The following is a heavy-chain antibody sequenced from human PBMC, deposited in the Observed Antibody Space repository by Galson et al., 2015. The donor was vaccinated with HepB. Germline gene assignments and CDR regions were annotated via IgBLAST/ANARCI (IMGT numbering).Heavy chain of an antibody. V-gene: IGHV3-74*01. CDR1: GFTFSSYW. J-gene: IGHJ4*02. D-gene: IGHD3-9*01. CDR3: ARDETVLRHFDWLSN. Sequence: SLRLSCAASGFTFSSYWMHWVRQAPGKGLVWVSRINRDGSSTTYADSVKGQFTVSRDNAKNTLYLQMNSLRAEDTAVYYCARDETVLRHFDWLSNWGQGTLVTVSS. CDR2: INRDGSST.